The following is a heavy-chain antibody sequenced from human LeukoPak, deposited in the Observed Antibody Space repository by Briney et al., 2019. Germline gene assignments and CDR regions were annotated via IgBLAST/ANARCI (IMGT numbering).Heavy chain of an antibody. CDR1: GFTFDDYA. Sequence: GGSLRLSCAASGFTFDDYAMHWVRQAPGKGLEWVSGISWNSGSIGYADSVKGRFTISRDNAKNSLYLQMNSLRAEDTALYYCAKSATVGYSSSWTPFDCWGQGTLVTVSS. V-gene: IGHV3-9*01. D-gene: IGHD6-13*01. CDR2: ISWNSGSI. J-gene: IGHJ4*02. CDR3: AKSATVGYSSSWTPFDC.